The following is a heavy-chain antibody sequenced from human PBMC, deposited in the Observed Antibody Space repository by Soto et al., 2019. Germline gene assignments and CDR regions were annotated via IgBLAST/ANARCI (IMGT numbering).Heavy chain of an antibody. J-gene: IGHJ4*02. CDR1: GDSVSSNSAA. CDR2: TYYRSKWYN. V-gene: IGHV6-1*01. CDR3: AREAFVLCSGGSCYVPPYFDY. Sequence: KQSQTLSLTCAISGDSVSSNSAAWNWIRQSPSRGLEWLGRTYYRSKWYNDYAVSVKSRITINPDTSKNQFSLQLNSVTPEDTAVYYCAREAFVLCSGGSCYVPPYFDYWGQGTLVTVSS. D-gene: IGHD2-15*01.